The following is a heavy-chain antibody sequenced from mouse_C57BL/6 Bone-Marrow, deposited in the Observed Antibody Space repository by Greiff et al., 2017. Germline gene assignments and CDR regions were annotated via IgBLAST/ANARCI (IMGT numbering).Heavy chain of an antibody. V-gene: IGHV5-4*01. CDR3: TGDDNSCAMDY. Sequence: EVQGVESGGGLVKPGGSLKLSCAASGFTFSSYAMSWVRQTPEKRLEWVATISDGGSYTYYPDNVKGRFTISRDNAKNNLYLQMSHLKSEDTAMYCCTGDDNSCAMDYWGQGTSVTVSS. D-gene: IGHD1-3*01. CDR1: GFTFSSYA. J-gene: IGHJ4*01. CDR2: ISDGGSYT.